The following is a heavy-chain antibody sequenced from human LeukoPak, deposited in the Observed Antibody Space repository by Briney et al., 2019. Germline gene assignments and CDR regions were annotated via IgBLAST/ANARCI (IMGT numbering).Heavy chain of an antibody. Sequence: GGSLRLSCLASGFTFSSSGMSWVRQAPGKGLEWVSSVTSSGGSTYYADSVKGRFTIVRDNSKDTLYLQMNSLRAEDTAVYYCARDLGQYYDTSDNWFDPWGQGTLVTVSS. CDR2: VTSSGGST. J-gene: IGHJ5*02. V-gene: IGHV3-23*01. CDR1: GFTFSSSG. CDR3: ARDLGQYYDTSDNWFDP. D-gene: IGHD3-22*01.